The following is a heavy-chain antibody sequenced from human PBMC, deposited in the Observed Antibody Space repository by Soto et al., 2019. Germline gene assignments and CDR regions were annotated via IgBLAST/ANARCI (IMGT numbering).Heavy chain of an antibody. J-gene: IGHJ4*02. CDR2: INASGGAT. Sequence: ASVKVSCKASGYSFTSYYMHWVRQAPGQGLEWVGVINASGGATSYAQKVLDRVTMTRDTSTSTVYMELSSLRSDDTAVYYCARGSGWYQVDGYWGQGTPVTVSS. V-gene: IGHV1-46*01. D-gene: IGHD6-19*01. CDR3: ARGSGWYQVDGY. CDR1: GYSFTSYY.